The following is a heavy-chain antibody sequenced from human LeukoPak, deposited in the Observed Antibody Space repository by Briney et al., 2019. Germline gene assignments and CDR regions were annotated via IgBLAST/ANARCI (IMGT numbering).Heavy chain of an antibody. CDR3: TRDRGQSGNTAFDI. CDR1: GLSLTEDI. D-gene: IGHD4-23*01. J-gene: IGHJ3*02. Sequence: RGSRSLSCTPAGLSLTEDIIGWVRPAAGGGSEWVGRSRRNSRRPTKEYAASVNGRFTLSSDDSQNSLYLQMNSLETEDTAVYFCTRDRGQSGNTAFDIWGQGTMVTVSS. CDR2: SRRNSRRPTK. V-gene: IGHV3-72*01.